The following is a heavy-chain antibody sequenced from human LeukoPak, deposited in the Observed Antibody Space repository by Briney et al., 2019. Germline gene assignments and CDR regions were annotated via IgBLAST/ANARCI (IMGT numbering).Heavy chain of an antibody. CDR2: IWYDGSNK. D-gene: IGHD3-22*01. CDR3: ARSYYYDSSGSPFDY. CDR1: GFTFSSYG. V-gene: IGHV3-33*01. Sequence: GGSLRLSCAASGFTFSSYGMHWVRQAPGKGLEWVAVIWYDGSNKYYEDSVKGRFTISRDNSKNTLYLQMNSLRAEDTAVYYCARSYYYDSSGSPFDYWGQGTLVTVSS. J-gene: IGHJ4*02.